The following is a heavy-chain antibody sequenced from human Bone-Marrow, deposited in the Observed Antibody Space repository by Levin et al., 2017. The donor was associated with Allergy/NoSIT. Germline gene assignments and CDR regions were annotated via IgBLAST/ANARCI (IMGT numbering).Heavy chain of an antibody. J-gene: IGHJ6*02. Sequence: GESLKISCAASGFTFSSYGMHWVRQAPGKGLEWVAVISYDGSNKYYADSVKGRFTISRDNSKNTLYLQMNSLRAEDTAVYYCAKSYGDYSWSYYYGMDVWGQGTTVTVSS. CDR1: GFTFSSYG. CDR3: AKSYGDYSWSYYYGMDV. V-gene: IGHV3-30*18. D-gene: IGHD4-17*01. CDR2: ISYDGSNK.